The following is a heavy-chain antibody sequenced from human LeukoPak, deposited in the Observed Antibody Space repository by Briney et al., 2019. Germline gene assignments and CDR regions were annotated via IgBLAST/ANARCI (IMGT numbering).Heavy chain of an antibody. V-gene: IGHV1-69*04. J-gene: IGHJ6*02. CDR3: ARASITMVRGVRSYYYYGMDV. CDR1: GGTFSSYA. Sequence: SVKVSCKASGGTFSSYAISWVQQAPGQGLEWMGRIIPILGIANYAQKFQGRVTITADKSTSTAYMELSSLRSEDTAVYYCARASITMVRGVRSYYYYGMDVWGQGTTVTVSS. CDR2: IIPILGIA. D-gene: IGHD3-10*01.